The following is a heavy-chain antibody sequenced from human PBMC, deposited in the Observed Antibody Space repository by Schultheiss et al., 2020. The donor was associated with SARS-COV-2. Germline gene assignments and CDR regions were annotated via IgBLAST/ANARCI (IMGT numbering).Heavy chain of an antibody. Sequence: GSLRLSCAASGFTFSSYAMSWVRQAPGKGLEWVAVIYSGGSTYYADSVKGRFTISRDNSKNTLYLQMNSLRAEDTAVYYCARDVRAAAGDAFDIWGQGTMVTVSS. CDR2: IYSGGST. V-gene: IGHV3-66*01. D-gene: IGHD6-13*01. CDR1: GFTFSSYA. J-gene: IGHJ3*02. CDR3: ARDVRAAAGDAFDI.